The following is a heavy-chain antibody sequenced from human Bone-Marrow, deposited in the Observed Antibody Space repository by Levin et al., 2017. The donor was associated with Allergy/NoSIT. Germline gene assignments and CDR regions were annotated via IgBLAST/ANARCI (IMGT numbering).Heavy chain of an antibody. Sequence: LSLTCAASGFTFSNYVMTWVRQVPGKGLEWVSGISDSGGRTYYADSVKGRFTISRDNSKNTVYLQMNSLRAADTAVYYCAKGGASFDYWGQGTLVTVSS. CDR1: GFTFSNYV. CDR3: AKGGASFDY. J-gene: IGHJ4*02. V-gene: IGHV3-23*01. D-gene: IGHD1-26*01. CDR2: ISDSGGRT.